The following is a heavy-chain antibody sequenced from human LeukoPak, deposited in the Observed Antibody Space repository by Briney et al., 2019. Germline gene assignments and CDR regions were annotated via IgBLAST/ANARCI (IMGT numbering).Heavy chain of an antibody. CDR3: ARVGCSGGSCYTIDY. D-gene: IGHD2-15*01. CDR1: GGSISSGGYY. J-gene: IGHJ4*02. V-gene: IGHV4-30-2*01. Sequence: PSETLSLTCTVSGGSISSGGYYWSWIRQPPGKGLEWIGYIYHSGSTYYNPSLKSRVTISVDRSKNQLSLKLSSVTAADTAVYYCARVGCSGGSCYTIDYWGQGTLVTVSS. CDR2: IYHSGST.